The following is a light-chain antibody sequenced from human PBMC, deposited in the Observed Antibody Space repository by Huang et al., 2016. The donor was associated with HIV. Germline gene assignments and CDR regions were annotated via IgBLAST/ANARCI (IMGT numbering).Light chain of an antibody. CDR1: RSILYNSNNKNY. CDR3: QQYYTTPGT. Sequence: DIVLTQSPDSLAVSLGERATINCSSSRSILYNSNNKNYLAWHQQKPGQSPKLLIYCASTRESGVPDRFSGSGSETDFTLTISSLQAEDVAVYFCQQYYTTPGTFGPGTTVHIK. CDR2: CAS. J-gene: IGKJ3*01. V-gene: IGKV4-1*01.